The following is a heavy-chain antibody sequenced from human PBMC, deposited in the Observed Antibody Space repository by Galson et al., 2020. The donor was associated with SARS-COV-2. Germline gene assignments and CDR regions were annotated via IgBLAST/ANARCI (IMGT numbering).Heavy chain of an antibody. CDR1: GYSISSGYH. CDR3: ARGNEFRPYSAFKN. Sequence: SETLSLTCAVSGYSISSGYHWGWIRQPPGKGLECIGSIYHSGNTYYNPSLESRVTISVDTSKNQFSLKLRSVTAADTAAYYCARGNEFRPYSAFKNWGQGILVTVSS. V-gene: IGHV4-38-2*01. J-gene: IGHJ4*02. D-gene: IGHD1-26*01. CDR2: IYHSGNT.